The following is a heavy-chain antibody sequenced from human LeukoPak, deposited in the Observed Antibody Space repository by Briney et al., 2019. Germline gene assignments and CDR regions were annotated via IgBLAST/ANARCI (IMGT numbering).Heavy chain of an antibody. J-gene: IGHJ4*02. V-gene: IGHV4-34*01. Sequence: SETLSLTCAVYGGSFSGYYWSWIRQPPGKGLEWIGEINHSGSTNYDPSLKCRVTISVDTSKNQFSLKLSSVTAADTAVYYCARARITMVRGAPPDYWGQGTLVTVSS. CDR2: INHSGST. CDR1: GGSFSGYY. D-gene: IGHD3-10*01. CDR3: ARARITMVRGAPPDY.